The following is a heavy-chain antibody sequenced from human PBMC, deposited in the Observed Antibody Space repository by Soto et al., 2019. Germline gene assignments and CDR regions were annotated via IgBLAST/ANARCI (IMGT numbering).Heavy chain of an antibody. D-gene: IGHD6-19*01. CDR2: IIPIFGTA. V-gene: IGHV1-69*13. CDR1: GGTFSSYA. J-gene: IGHJ4*02. CDR3: ASITLGYSSGWYYYY. Sequence: GASVKVSCKASGGTFSSYAISWVRQAPGQGLEWMGGIIPIFGTANYAQKFQGRVTITADESTSTAYMELSSLRSEDTAVYYCASITLGYSSGWYYYYWGQGTLVTVSS.